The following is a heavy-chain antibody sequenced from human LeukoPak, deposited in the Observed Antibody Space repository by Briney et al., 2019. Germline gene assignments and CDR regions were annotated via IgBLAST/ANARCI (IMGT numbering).Heavy chain of an antibody. V-gene: IGHV1-2*02. Sequence: GASVKVSCKASGYTFTGYNMHWVRQAPGQGLEWMGWINPNSGGTNYAQNFQGRVALTRDMSISTAYMELSSLRSDDTAVYYCAIVGEALDYWGQGTLVSVSS. CDR1: GYTFTGYN. CDR2: INPNSGGT. J-gene: IGHJ4*02. CDR3: AIVGEALDY. D-gene: IGHD4-17*01.